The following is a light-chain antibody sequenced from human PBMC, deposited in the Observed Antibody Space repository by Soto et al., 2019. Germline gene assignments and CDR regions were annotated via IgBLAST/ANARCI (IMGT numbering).Light chain of an antibody. CDR3: QQSYSQPLT. CDR2: GAS. Sequence: DIQMTQSPSSLSVSVGDRVAITCRASQNIRDYLNWYQQKPGKVLKLLIYGASNLQSGVPSRFSGSGSGTDFTLTISSLQPEDFAIYYCQQSYSQPLTFGPGTKVDIK. V-gene: IGKV1-39*01. CDR1: QNIRDY. J-gene: IGKJ3*01.